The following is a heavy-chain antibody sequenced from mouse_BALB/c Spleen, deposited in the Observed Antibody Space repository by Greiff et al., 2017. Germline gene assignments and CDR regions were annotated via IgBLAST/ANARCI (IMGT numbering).Heavy chain of an antibody. Sequence: EVQRVESGGGLVKPGGSLKLSCAASGFTFSSYTMSWVRQTPEKRLEWVAYISNGGGSTYYPDTVKGRFTISRDNAKNTLYLQMSSLKSEDTAMYYCARQGWDGFAYWGQGTLVTVSA. V-gene: IGHV5-12-2*01. CDR2: ISNGGGST. CDR1: GFTFSSYT. CDR3: ARQGWDGFAY. J-gene: IGHJ3*01. D-gene: IGHD4-1*01.